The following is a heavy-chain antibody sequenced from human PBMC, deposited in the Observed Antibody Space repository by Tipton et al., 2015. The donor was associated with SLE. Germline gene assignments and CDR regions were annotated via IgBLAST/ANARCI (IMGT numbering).Heavy chain of an antibody. CDR1: GFTFSSYE. J-gene: IGHJ4*02. CDR3: ARPYWVTEYDSSGLDY. V-gene: IGHV3-48*03. D-gene: IGHD3-22*01. CDR2: ISSSGSTI. Sequence: SLRLSCAASGFTFSSYEMNWVRQAPGKGLEWVSYISSSGSTIYYADSVKGRFTISRDNAKNSLYLQMNSLRAEDTAVYYCARPYWVTEYDSSGLDYWGQGTLVTVSS.